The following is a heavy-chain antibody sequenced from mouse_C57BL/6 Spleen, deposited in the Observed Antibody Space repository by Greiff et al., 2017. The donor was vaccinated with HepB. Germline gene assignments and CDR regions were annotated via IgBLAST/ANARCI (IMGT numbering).Heavy chain of an antibody. CDR2: IDPEDGET. Sequence: EVKLVESGAELVKPGASVKLSCTASGFNIKDYYMHWVKQRTEQGLEWIGRIDPEDGETKYAPKFQGKATITADTSSNTAYLQLSSLTSEDTAVYYCARYPGMVTKFSHWYFDVWGTGTTVTVSS. D-gene: IGHD2-2*01. J-gene: IGHJ1*03. CDR3: ARYPGMVTKFSHWYFDV. V-gene: IGHV14-2*01. CDR1: GFNIKDYY.